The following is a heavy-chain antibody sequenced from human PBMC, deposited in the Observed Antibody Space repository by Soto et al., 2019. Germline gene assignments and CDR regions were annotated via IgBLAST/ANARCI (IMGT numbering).Heavy chain of an antibody. V-gene: IGHV3-7*05. CDR1: GFTFNDYW. J-gene: IGHJ4*02. D-gene: IGHD2-15*01. Sequence: EVQLVESGGGLVQPGGSLRLSCAASGFTFNDYWMSWVRQAPGTGLEWVANMNPDGSAKSYVDSVKGRFTISSDNAKNSLYLQINSLRADGTAVFYCAKGGSRYEECAYWGQGTLVTVSS. CDR3: AKGGSRYEECAY. CDR2: MNPDGSAK.